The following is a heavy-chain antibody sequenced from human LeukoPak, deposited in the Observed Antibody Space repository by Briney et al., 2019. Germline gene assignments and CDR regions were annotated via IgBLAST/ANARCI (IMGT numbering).Heavy chain of an antibody. V-gene: IGHV3-74*01. CDR3: ARDRYYGSGSYSGFDP. CDR2: INTDGSST. J-gene: IGHJ5*02. Sequence: GGSLRLSCAASKFTFSSYWMHWVRQAPGKGLVWVSRINTDGSSTNYADSVKGRFTISRDNAKNTLYLQMNSLRAEDTAVYYCARDRYYGSGSYSGFDPWGQGTLVTVSS. CDR1: KFTFSSYW. D-gene: IGHD3-10*01.